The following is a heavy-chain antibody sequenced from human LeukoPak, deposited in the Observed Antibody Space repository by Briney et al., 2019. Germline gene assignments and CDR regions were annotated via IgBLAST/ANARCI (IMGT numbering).Heavy chain of an antibody. J-gene: IGHJ6*02. CDR2: IYYSGST. CDR1: GFTFSSYA. Sequence: GSLRLSCAASGFTFSSYAMSWVRQPPGKGLEWIGSIYYSGSTYYNPSLKSRVTISVDTSKNQFSLKLSSVTAADTAVYYCASSVIAAAGLYYGMDVWGQGTTVTVSS. D-gene: IGHD6-13*01. V-gene: IGHV4-39*01. CDR3: ASSVIAAAGLYYGMDV.